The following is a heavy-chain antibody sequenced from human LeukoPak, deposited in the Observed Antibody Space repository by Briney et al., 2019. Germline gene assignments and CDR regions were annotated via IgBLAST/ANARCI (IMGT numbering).Heavy chain of an antibody. D-gene: IGHD3-22*01. CDR3: YISSGYYEFAFDI. CDR1: GYTFTSYD. V-gene: IGHV1-8*01. J-gene: IGHJ3*02. Sequence: ASVKVSCKASGYTFTSYDINWVRQATGQGLVWMGWMNPNSGNTGYAQKFQGRVTMTRNTSISTAYMELSSLRSEDTAVYYCYISSGYYEFAFDIWGQGTMVTVSS. CDR2: MNPNSGNT.